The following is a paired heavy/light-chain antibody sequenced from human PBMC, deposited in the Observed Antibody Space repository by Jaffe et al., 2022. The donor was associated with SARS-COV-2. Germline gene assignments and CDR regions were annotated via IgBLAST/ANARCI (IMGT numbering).Heavy chain of an antibody. V-gene: IGHV3-9*01. Sequence: EVQLVESGGGLVQPGRSLRLSCAASGFTFDDYAMHWVRQAPGKGLEWVSGINWNSGSIGYADSVKGRFTISRDNAKNSLSLQMNSLRAEDTALYYCAKNIFPDFWNGYQAFDYWGQGTLVTVSS. D-gene: IGHD3-3*01. J-gene: IGHJ4*02. CDR1: GFTFDDYA. CDR3: AKNIFPDFWNGYQAFDY. CDR2: INWNSGSI.
Light chain of an antibody. CDR2: DNN. Sequence: QSVLTQPPSVSAAPGQKVTISCSGSSSNIENYYVSWYQQLPGTAPKLLIYDNNKRPSGIPDRFSGSKSGTSATLGITGLQTGDEADYYCGTWDSSLSAGVFGGGTKLTVL. J-gene: IGLJ2*01. CDR1: SSNIENYY. V-gene: IGLV1-51*01. CDR3: GTWDSSLSAGV.